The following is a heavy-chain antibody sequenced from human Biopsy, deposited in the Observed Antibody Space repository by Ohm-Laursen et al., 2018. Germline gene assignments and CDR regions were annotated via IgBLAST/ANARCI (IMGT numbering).Heavy chain of an antibody. Sequence: SLRLSCAASGFPFTGFSMDWVRQAPGKGLEWVASITSGSSYIYYADSVKGRFTISRDNPKNSLYLQMNSLRADDSAVYFCAREQSALSGGGSWFDSRGQGTLVIVSS. CDR1: GFPFTGFS. V-gene: IGHV3-21*01. J-gene: IGHJ5*01. CDR2: ITSGSSYI. D-gene: IGHD6-19*01. CDR3: AREQSALSGGGSWFDS.